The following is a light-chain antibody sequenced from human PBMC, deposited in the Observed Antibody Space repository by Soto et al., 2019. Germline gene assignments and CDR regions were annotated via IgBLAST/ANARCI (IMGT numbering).Light chain of an antibody. J-gene: IGKJ5*01. Sequence: EIVLTQSPVTLSVSPGERATLSCRASQSVSGNLAWYQQKPGQPPRLLIYGTSTRATGIPARFSGSGSGTGFTLTISSLQSEDLAVYYCQQYNSWPPVTFGQGTRLEIK. V-gene: IGKV3-15*01. CDR3: QQYNSWPPVT. CDR1: QSVSGN. CDR2: GTS.